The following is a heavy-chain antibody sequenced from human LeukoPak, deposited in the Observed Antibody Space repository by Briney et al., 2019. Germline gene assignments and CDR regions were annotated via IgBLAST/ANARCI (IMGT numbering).Heavy chain of an antibody. J-gene: IGHJ4*02. D-gene: IGHD3-9*01. Sequence: DSVKGRFTISGDNARNSLYLQMTSLRAEDTAVYYCTRDAYYNILTDWGRGTLVTVSS. V-gene: IGHV3-7*01. CDR3: TRDAYYNILTD.